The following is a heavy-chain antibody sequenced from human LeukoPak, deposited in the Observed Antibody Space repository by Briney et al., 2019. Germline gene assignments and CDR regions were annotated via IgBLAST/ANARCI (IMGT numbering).Heavy chain of an antibody. CDR1: GGSINSGDYY. J-gene: IGHJ6*02. CDR2: IYYSGST. CDR3: ARVWKPDLYGMDV. Sequence: PSETLSLTCTVSGGSINSGDYYWSWIRQPPGKGPEWIGYIYYSGSTYYNPSLKSRVTISLDTSKNQFSLKLSSVTAADTAVYYCARVWKPDLYGMDVWGQGTTVTVSS. V-gene: IGHV4-30-4*01. D-gene: IGHD1-1*01.